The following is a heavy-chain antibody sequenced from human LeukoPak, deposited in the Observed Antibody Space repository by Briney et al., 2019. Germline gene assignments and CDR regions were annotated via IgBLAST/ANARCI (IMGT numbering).Heavy chain of an antibody. D-gene: IGHD4-11*01. CDR3: AKDIRSPLQPHNWFDP. Sequence: PGGSLRLSCVASGFSFSSYDMQWVRQAPGKGLEWVAFIRYDGSNNYYADSVKGRFTISRDNPSNTLYLQMDSLRAEDTAVYYCAKDIRSPLQPHNWFDPWGQGTLVTVSS. CDR1: GFSFSSYD. J-gene: IGHJ5*02. V-gene: IGHV3-30*02. CDR2: IRYDGSNN.